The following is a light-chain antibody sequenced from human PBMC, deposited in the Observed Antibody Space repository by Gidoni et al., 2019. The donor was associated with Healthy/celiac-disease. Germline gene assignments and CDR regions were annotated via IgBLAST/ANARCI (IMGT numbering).Light chain of an antibody. J-gene: IGKJ2*01. CDR2: DAS. CDR1: QSISSW. CDR3: QQYNSYSPYT. V-gene: IGKV1-5*01. Sequence: DIQMTQSPSTLSESVGDRVTITCRASQSISSWLAWYQQKPGKAPKLLIYDASSLESGVPSRFSGSGSGTDFTLTISSLQPDDFATYYCQQYNSYSPYTFGQGTKLEIK.